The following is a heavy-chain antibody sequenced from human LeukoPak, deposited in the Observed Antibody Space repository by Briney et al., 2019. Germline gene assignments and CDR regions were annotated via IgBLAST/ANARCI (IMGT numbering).Heavy chain of an antibody. CDR3: AKAYHYDSSGYYPSAFDI. CDR1: GFTFDDYA. CDR2: ISGNRGSI. Sequence: GGSLRLSCAASGFTFDDYAMHWVRQAPGKGLEWVSGISGNRGSIGYADSVKGRFTISRDNAKNSLYLQMNSLRAEDTALYYCAKAYHYDSSGYYPSAFDIQGQGTMVTVSS. V-gene: IGHV3-9*01. D-gene: IGHD3-22*01. J-gene: IGHJ3*02.